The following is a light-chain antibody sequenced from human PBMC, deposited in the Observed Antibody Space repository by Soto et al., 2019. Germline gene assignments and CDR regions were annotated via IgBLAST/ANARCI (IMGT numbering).Light chain of an antibody. CDR3: QQRSNWPGT. J-gene: IGKJ3*01. Sequence: EIVLTQSPATLSVSPGERATLSCRASQSVNQKLGWYQQKPGQAPRLLIYVASYRATGIPARFSGSGSGTEYTLTISNLQAEDFAVYYCQQRSNWPGTFGPGTKVDIK. CDR1: QSVNQK. CDR2: VAS. V-gene: IGKV3-15*01.